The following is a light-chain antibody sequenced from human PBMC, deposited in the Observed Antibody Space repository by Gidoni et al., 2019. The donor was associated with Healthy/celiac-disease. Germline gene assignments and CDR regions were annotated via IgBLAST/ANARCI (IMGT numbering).Light chain of an antibody. V-gene: IGKV3-20*01. CDR1: ESVSRSY. J-gene: IGKJ3*01. Sequence: EIVLTQSPGTLSLSPGVRATPSCRASESVSRSYLAWYQQKPGQSPRLLIYGASSRATGIPDRFSGSGSETDFTLTISRLEPEDFAVYYCQQYGSSPPTFGPGTKVDIK. CDR2: GAS. CDR3: QQYGSSPPT.